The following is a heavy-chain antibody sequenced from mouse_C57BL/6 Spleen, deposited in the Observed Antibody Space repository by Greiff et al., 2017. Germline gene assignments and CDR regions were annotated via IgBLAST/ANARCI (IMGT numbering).Heavy chain of an antibody. D-gene: IGHD1-1*01. V-gene: IGHV1-82*01. CDR2: IYPGDGDT. Sequence: VQLQQSGPELVKPGASVKISCKASGYAFSSSWMNWVKQRPGKGLEWIGRIYPGDGDTNYNGKFKGKATLTADKSSSTAYMELRSLTSEDSAVYFCAREVTVVDPYYFDYWGQGTTLTVSS. CDR3: AREVTVVDPYYFDY. J-gene: IGHJ2*01. CDR1: GYAFSSSW.